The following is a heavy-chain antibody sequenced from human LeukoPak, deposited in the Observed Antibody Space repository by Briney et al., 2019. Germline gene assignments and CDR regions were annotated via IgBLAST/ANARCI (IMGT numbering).Heavy chain of an antibody. V-gene: IGHV1-18*01. Sequence: GASVKVSCKASGYTFTSYGSSWVRQAPGQGLEWMGWISAYNGNTNYAQKLQGRVTMTTDTSTSTAYMELRSLRSDDTAVYYCARVPDPPLITMVRGVNFDYWGQGTLVTVSS. CDR2: ISAYNGNT. CDR1: GYTFTSYG. J-gene: IGHJ4*02. CDR3: ARVPDPPLITMVRGVNFDY. D-gene: IGHD3-10*01.